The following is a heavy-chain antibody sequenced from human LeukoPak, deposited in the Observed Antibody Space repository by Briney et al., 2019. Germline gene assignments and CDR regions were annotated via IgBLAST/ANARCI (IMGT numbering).Heavy chain of an antibody. CDR3: ARGRCSSGRLRHFDY. CDR1: GGSFSGYY. D-gene: IGHD6-19*01. Sequence: SETLSLTCAVYGGSFSGYYWSWIRQPPGKGLEWIGEINHSGSTNYNPSLKSRVTISVDTSKNQFSLKLSSVTAADTAVYYCARGRCSSGRLRHFDYWGQGTLVTVSS. V-gene: IGHV4-34*01. CDR2: INHSGST. J-gene: IGHJ4*02.